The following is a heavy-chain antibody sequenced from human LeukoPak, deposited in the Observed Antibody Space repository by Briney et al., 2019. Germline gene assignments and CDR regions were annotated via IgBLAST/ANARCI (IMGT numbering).Heavy chain of an antibody. CDR2: VYTSGST. D-gene: IGHD3/OR15-3a*01. Sequence: SETVSLTCTVSGGSISSYYWNWIRQPAGKGLEWTGRVYTSGSTNYNPSLKSRVTMSIDTSKNQFSLNLSSVTAADTAVYYCARGQGGGLFEYWGQGTLVTVSS. CDR3: ARGQGGGLFEY. J-gene: IGHJ4*02. V-gene: IGHV4-4*07. CDR1: GGSISSYY.